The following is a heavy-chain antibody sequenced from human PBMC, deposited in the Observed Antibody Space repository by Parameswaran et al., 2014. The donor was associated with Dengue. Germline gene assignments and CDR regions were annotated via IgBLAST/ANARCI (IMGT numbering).Heavy chain of an antibody. CDR2: ISYDGSNK. CDR3: AKDWVSGSFRTLDY. V-gene: IGHV3-30*18. Sequence: VRQAPGKGLEWVAVISYDGSNKYYADSVKGRFTISRDNSKNTLYLQMNSLRAEDTAVYYCAKDWVSGSFRTLDYWGQGTLVTVSS. D-gene: IGHD1-26*01. J-gene: IGHJ4*02.